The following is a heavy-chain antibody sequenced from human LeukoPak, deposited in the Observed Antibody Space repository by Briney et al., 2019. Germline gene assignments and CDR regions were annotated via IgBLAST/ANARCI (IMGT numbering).Heavy chain of an antibody. CDR1: GFTFSSSA. V-gene: IGHV3-7*01. D-gene: IGHD6-13*01. CDR2: IKRDGSEK. CDR3: ARPPNIAAAGQD. Sequence: GGSLRLSCAASGFTFSSSAMTWVRQAPGKGLEWVANIKRDGSEKYYVDSVKGRFTISRDNAKNSLYLQMNSLRAEDTAVYYCARPPNIAAAGQDWGQGTLVTVSS. J-gene: IGHJ4*02.